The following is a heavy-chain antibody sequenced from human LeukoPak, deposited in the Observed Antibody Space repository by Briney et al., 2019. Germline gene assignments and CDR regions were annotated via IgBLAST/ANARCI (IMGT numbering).Heavy chain of an antibody. D-gene: IGHD3-10*01. J-gene: IGHJ6*02. V-gene: IGHV3-48*01. CDR2: ISTSSNTI. CDR3: ARVGSYGMDV. Sequence: GGSLRLSCAASGFTFSSYNMNWVRQAPGKGLEWVSYISTSSNTIYYADSVKGRFTISRDNAKNSLYLQMNDLRAEDTAVYYCARVGSYGMDVWAKGPRSPSP. CDR1: GFTFSSYN.